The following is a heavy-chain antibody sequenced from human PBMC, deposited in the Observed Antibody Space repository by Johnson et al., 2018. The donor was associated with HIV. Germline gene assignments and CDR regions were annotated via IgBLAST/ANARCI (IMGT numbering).Heavy chain of an antibody. J-gene: IGHJ3*02. V-gene: IGHV3-30-3*01. CDR2: ISYDGSIK. CDR1: GFSFSSYD. Sequence: QVQLVESGGGVVQPGRSLRLSCAASGFSFSSYDMHWVRQAPGKGLEWVAVISYDGSIKYFADSVKGRFTISRDNSKNTLHLQMNSLRPEDTAVYYCARNSGNGLVLRGDAFDMWGQGTMVTVSS. D-gene: IGHD2-8*01. CDR3: ARNSGNGLVLRGDAFDM.